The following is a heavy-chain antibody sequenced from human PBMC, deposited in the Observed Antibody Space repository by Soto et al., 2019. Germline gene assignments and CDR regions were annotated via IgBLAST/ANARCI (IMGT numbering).Heavy chain of an antibody. J-gene: IGHJ4*02. V-gene: IGHV1-8*01. CDR1: GNSFSRYD. CDR2: MNPRSGST. D-gene: IGHD2-15*01. CDR3: TRARGAETFDF. Sequence: ASVKVSCKASGNSFSRYDIHWVRQATGHGLEWMGWMNPRSGSTGYAQNFRGRVTMTRDSATGTAYMDLSSLRYEDTAIYFCTRARGAETFDFWGQGSRVTVSS.